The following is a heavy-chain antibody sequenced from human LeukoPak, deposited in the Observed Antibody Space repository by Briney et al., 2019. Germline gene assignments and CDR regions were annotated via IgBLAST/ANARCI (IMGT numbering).Heavy chain of an antibody. CDR1: GYTFTGYY. CDR2: INPNSGGT. D-gene: IGHD4-11*01. J-gene: IGHJ4*02. V-gene: IGHV1-2*02. CDR3: ARGTGYSNYVFDY. Sequence: GASVKVSCKASGYTFTGYYVHWVRQAPGQGLEWMGWINPNSGGTNYAQKFQGRVTVTRDTSISTAYMELSRLRSDDTAVYYCARGTGYSNYVFDYWGQGTLVTVSS.